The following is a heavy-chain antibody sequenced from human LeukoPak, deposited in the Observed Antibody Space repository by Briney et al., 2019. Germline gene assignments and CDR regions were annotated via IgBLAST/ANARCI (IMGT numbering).Heavy chain of an antibody. V-gene: IGHV3-30*18. CDR3: AKGQWPGTAEDWYFDL. CDR2: ISYDGSNK. Sequence: GGSLRLSCAASGFAFSSYGMHWVRQAPGKGLEWVAVISYDGSNKYYADSVKGRFTISRDNSKNTLYLQMNSLRAEDTAVYYCAKGQWPGTAEDWYFDLWGRGTLVTVSS. CDR1: GFAFSSYG. J-gene: IGHJ2*01. D-gene: IGHD6-19*01.